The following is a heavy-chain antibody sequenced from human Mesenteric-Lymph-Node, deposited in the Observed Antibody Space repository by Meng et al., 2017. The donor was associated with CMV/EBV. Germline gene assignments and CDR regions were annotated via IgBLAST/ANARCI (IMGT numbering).Heavy chain of an antibody. Sequence: GGSLRLSCAASGFTFSSYGMHWVRQAPGQGLGWVAVISSDVSNKYYADSVKGRFTISRDNSKNTLYLQMNSLRAEDTAVYYCARAARAGYCSSTSCYTLLNNWFDPWGQGTMVTVSS. V-gene: IGHV3-30*19. CDR3: ARAARAGYCSSTSCYTLLNNWFDP. D-gene: IGHD2-2*02. CDR1: GFTFSSYG. CDR2: ISSDVSNK. J-gene: IGHJ5*02.